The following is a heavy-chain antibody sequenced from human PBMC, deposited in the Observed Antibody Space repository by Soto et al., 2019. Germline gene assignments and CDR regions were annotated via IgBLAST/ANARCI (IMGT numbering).Heavy chain of an antibody. J-gene: IGHJ1*01. CDR3: ARLGAFYQAMDS. V-gene: IGHV4-59*08. CDR2: IYYSGST. Sequence: SETLSLTCTFSGGSISSYYWSLIRQPPGKGLEWIGYIYYSGSTNYNPSLQSRVSISLDTSKNEVSLKLTSVTAADTAVYFCARLGAFYQAMDSWGQGTLVTVSS. D-gene: IGHD2-2*01. CDR1: GGSISSYY.